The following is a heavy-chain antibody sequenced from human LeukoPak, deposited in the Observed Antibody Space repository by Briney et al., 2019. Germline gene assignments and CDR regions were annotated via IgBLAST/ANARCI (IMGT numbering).Heavy chain of an antibody. D-gene: IGHD1-1*01. V-gene: IGHV4-59*08. CDR1: GGSISSYY. CDR2: IYYSGST. CDR3: ARRTGLGAFDI. Sequence: SETLSLTCTVSGGSISSYYWSWIRQPPGKGLEWIGYIYYSGSTNYNPSLKSRVTISVDTSKNQFSLKLSSVTAADTAVYYCARRTGLGAFDIWGQGTMVTVSS. J-gene: IGHJ3*02.